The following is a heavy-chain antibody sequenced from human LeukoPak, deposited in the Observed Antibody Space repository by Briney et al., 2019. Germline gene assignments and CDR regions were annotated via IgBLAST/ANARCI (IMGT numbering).Heavy chain of an antibody. CDR2: INHSGYT. J-gene: IGHJ4*02. Sequence: PSETLSLTCAVSGVSFNDYYWSWVRQTPGKGLEWIGEINHSGYTNDSPSLKSRVTLSIDTSRKQFSLNLRSVTVADSGIYYCARMTTGHDYWGQGTLVTVS. V-gene: IGHV4-34*01. D-gene: IGHD4-17*01. CDR3: ARMTTGHDY. CDR1: GVSFNDYY.